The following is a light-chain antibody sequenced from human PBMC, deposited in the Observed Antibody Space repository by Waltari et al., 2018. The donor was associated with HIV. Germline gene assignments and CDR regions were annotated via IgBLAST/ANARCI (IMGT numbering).Light chain of an antibody. Sequence: SFELTQSPSVSVSPGQTAKITCSGDALSNQFAYWYQQKPGQAPVLVIGRDTEGPSGIPERFSGSSSGTTVTLTISGVQAEDEADYYCQSADSSGTWVFGGGTKLTVL. CDR1: ALSNQF. CDR3: QSADSSGTWV. CDR2: RDT. V-gene: IGLV3-25*03. J-gene: IGLJ3*02.